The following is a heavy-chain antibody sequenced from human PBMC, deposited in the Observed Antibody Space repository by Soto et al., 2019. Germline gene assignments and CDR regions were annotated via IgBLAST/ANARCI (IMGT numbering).Heavy chain of an antibody. V-gene: IGHV4-4*02. CDR2: IYHSGST. J-gene: IGHJ4*02. Sequence: QVQLQESGPGLVKPSRTLSLTCAVSSGSISSSNWWSWVRQPPGKGLEWIGEIYHSGSTNYNPSLKSRVTISVVKSKNQFSLKLSSVTAADTAVYYCASSGDDYGDYGHFDYWGQGTLVTVSS. D-gene: IGHD4-17*01. CDR1: SGSISSSNW. CDR3: ASSGDDYGDYGHFDY.